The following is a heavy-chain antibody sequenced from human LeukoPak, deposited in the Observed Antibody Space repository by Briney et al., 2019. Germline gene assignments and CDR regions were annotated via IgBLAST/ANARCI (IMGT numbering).Heavy chain of an antibody. V-gene: IGHV4-4*07. Sequence: PSETLSLTCTVSGGSISSYYWSWIRQPAGKGLEWIGRIYTSGSTNYNPSLKSRVTISVDKSKNQFSLKLSSVTAADTAVYYCARDKYSSGWYGFDHWDQGTLVTVSS. CDR1: GGSISSYY. J-gene: IGHJ5*02. D-gene: IGHD6-19*01. CDR2: IYTSGST. CDR3: ARDKYSSGWYGFDH.